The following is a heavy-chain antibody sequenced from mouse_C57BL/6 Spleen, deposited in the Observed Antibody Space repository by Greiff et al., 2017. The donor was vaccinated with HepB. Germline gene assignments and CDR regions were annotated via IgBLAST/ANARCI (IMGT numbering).Heavy chain of an antibody. CDR1: GYTFTSYW. Sequence: QVHVKQPGAELVKPGASVKLSCKASGYTFTSYWMQWVKQRPGQGLEWIGEIDPSDSYTNYNQKFKGKATLTVDTSSSTAYMQLSSLTSEDSAVYYCAYGYDAMDYWGQGTSVTVSS. CDR2: IDPSDSYT. V-gene: IGHV1-50*01. D-gene: IGHD1-1*02. CDR3: AYGYDAMDY. J-gene: IGHJ4*01.